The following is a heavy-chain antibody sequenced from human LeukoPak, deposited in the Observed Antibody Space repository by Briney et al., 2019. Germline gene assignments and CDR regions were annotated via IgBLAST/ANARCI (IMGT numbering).Heavy chain of an antibody. Sequence: ASVKVFCKASGYTFTSYYMHWVRQAPGQGLEWMGIINPSGGSTSYAQKFQGRVTMTRDTSTSTVYMELSSLRSEDTAVYYCALILEWPKSFDYWGQGTLVTVSS. CDR3: ALILEWPKSFDY. CDR2: INPSGGST. V-gene: IGHV1-46*01. CDR1: GYTFTSYY. J-gene: IGHJ4*02. D-gene: IGHD3-3*01.